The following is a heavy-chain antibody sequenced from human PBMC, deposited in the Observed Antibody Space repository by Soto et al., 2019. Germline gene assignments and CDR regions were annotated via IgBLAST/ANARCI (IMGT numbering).Heavy chain of an antibody. CDR2: MNPNSGNT. Sequence: QVQLVQSGAEVKKPGASVKVSCKASGYTFTSYDVNWVRQATGQGLEWLGWMNPNSGNTGYAQKFQGRVTMTRNTSKSPAYMELSGLRSEDTAVDYGARELTMRVDNWGQGTRVAVSS. J-gene: IGHJ4*02. CDR1: GYTFTSYD. D-gene: IGHD3-22*01. V-gene: IGHV1-8*01. CDR3: ARELTMRVDN.